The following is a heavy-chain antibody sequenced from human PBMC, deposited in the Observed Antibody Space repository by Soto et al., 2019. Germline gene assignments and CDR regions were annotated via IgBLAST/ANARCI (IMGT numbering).Heavy chain of an antibody. Sequence: QVQLVQSGAEVKKPGASVRVSCEASGYRFNAYYIHWVRQAPGQGLEWMGRMNLDTGGTTYAQKFQGRVTMTRDTSMSTAYMEVSSVKSDDTAMYYCARDGNFAFRGYSFAFDFWGQGTLVTVSS. J-gene: IGHJ4*02. CDR2: MNLDTGGT. V-gene: IGHV1-2*06. D-gene: IGHD5-18*01. CDR3: ARDGNFAFRGYSFAFDF. CDR1: GYRFNAYY.